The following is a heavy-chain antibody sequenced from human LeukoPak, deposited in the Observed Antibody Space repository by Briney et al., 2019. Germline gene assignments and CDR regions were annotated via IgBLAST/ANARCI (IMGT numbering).Heavy chain of an antibody. CDR1: GFTFTSYA. J-gene: IGHJ4*02. D-gene: IGHD3-10*01. V-gene: IGHV3-23*01. CDR2: ISDSGSSI. CDR3: AKGGGYYSSESPQIYYFDY. Sequence: GGSLRLSCAASGFTFTSYAVSWVRQAPGKRLEWVSSISDSGSSIYYADSVQGRFTISRDNSKSTLYLQMNSLRAEDTAVYYCAKGGGYYSSESPQIYYFDYWGQGTLVAVSS.